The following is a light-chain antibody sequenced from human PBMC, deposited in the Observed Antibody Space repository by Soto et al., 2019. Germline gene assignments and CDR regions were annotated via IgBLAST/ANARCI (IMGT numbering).Light chain of an antibody. CDR3: QQRSSWPYT. CDR1: QSLSNY. V-gene: IGKV3-11*01. Sequence: EVVLTQSPATLSLSPGERATLSCRAGQSLSNYLAWYQQKPGQAPRLLIYDTSNRATGIPARFSGGGTGTDFTLPISRLEPEDFANYYCQQRSSWPYTFGQGTKLEIK. J-gene: IGKJ2*01. CDR2: DTS.